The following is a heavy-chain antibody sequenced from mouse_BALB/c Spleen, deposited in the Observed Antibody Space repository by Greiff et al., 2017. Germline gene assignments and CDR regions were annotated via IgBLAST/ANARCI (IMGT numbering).Heavy chain of an antibody. D-gene: IGHD2-4*01. CDR2: ISSGSSTI. CDR1: GFTFSSFG. V-gene: IGHV5-17*02. J-gene: IGHJ4*01. Sequence: EVQRVESGGGLVKPGGSLKLSCAASGFTFSSFGMHWVRQAPEKGLEWVAYISSGSSTIYYADTVKGRFTISRDNPKNTLFLQMTSLRSEDTAMYYCARWNDYPYAMDYWGQGTSVTVSS. CDR3: ARWNDYPYAMDY.